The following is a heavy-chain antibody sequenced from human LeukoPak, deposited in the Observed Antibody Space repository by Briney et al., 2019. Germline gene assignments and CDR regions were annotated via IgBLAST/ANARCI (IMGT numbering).Heavy chain of an antibody. D-gene: IGHD3-9*01. CDR1: GFTFSSYA. Sequence: GGSLRLSCSASGFTFSSYAMHWVRQAPGKGLEYVSAISSNGGSIYYADSVKGRFTISRDNSKNTLYLQMSSLRAEDTAVYYCVKNSDILTGHLLDYWGQGTLVTVSS. V-gene: IGHV3-64D*06. CDR3: VKNSDILTGHLLDY. CDR2: ISSNGGSI. J-gene: IGHJ4*02.